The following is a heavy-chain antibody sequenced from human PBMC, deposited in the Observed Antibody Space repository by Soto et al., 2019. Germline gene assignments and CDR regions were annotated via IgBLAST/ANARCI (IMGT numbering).Heavy chain of an antibody. CDR3: ARGLFLDY. Sequence: EVQLVESGGGLVQPGGSLRLSCATSGFTFSNYWMHWVRQAPGKGPVWVSRINEDESNTNYADSVKGRFTSSRDNAKNTLYLQMNSLSADDKAVYYCARGLFLDYWGQGTRVTVSS. D-gene: IGHD3-3*01. V-gene: IGHV3-74*01. CDR2: INEDESNT. CDR1: GFTFSNYW. J-gene: IGHJ4*02.